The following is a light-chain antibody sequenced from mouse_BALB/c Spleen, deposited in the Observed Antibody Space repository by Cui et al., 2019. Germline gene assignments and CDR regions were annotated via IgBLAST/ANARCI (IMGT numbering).Light chain of an antibody. CDR2: KIS. J-gene: IGKJ2*01. V-gene: IGKV4-86*01. Sequence: DSLLTHSPAITAPALWQKITITCSASASVNYMHRYQQKSVTSPKPWFDKISKLASGVPARFSGMGSGTSYSLTISSMEAENAAINYSQKWNYPLISHTFEGGTKLELK. CDR3: QKWNYPLISHT. CDR1: ASVNY.